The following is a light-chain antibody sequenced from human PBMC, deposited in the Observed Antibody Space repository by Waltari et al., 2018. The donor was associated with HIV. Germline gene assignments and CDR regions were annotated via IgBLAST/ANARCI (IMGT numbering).Light chain of an antibody. CDR1: QNINTW. CDR2: AAS. V-gene: IGKV1-12*01. CDR3: QQYNDWLSWT. Sequence: DIQMTQSPSSVSASVGDRVTITCRASQNINTWLAWYQQKPGKAPQLLIYAASNLQSGVPSRFAGSGSGRDFTLTISSLQSEDFAVYYCQQYNDWLSWTFGQGTKVEMK. J-gene: IGKJ1*01.